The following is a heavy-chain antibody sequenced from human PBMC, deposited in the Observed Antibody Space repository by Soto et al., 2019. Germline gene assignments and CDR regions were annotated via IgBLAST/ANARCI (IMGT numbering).Heavy chain of an antibody. J-gene: IGHJ4*02. CDR3: AKIESRFFYDSTGYYPFDH. CDR1: GFPFSNYA. CDR2: LSGSGVST. V-gene: IGHV3-23*01. D-gene: IGHD3-22*01. Sequence: PGGSLRLSCVASGFPFSNYAMTWVRQAPGKGLEWVSALSGSGVSTYYADSVMGRFTISRDNSKNTVYLQMNSLRAEDTAVYYSAKIESRFFYDSTGYYPFDHWGQGTLVTVSS.